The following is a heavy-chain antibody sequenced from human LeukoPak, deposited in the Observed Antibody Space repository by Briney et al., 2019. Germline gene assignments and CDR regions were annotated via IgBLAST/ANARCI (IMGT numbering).Heavy chain of an antibody. CDR2: SSSSSSYI. CDR3: ARPIAVAGIDY. V-gene: IGHV3-21*01. Sequence: KSGGSLRLSCAASGFTFSSYSMNWVRQAPGKGLEWVSSSSSSSSYIYYADSVKGRFTISRDNAKNSLYLQMNSLRAEDTAVYYCARPIAVAGIDYWGQGTLVTVSS. J-gene: IGHJ4*02. D-gene: IGHD6-19*01. CDR1: GFTFSSYS.